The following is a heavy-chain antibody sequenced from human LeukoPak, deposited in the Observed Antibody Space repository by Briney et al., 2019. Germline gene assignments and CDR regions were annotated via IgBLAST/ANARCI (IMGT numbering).Heavy chain of an antibody. CDR3: ARVGTAEGTLEDY. CDR1: GFSFSSYW. V-gene: IGHV3-7*01. CDR2: IKHDGSEK. J-gene: IGHJ4*02. D-gene: IGHD6-13*01. Sequence: PGGSLRLSCAASGFSFSSYWMSWLRQPPGKGLEWVANIKHDGSEKYYVDSVKGRFTISRDNAKNSLYLQMNSLRTEDTAMYYCARVGTAEGTLEDYWGQGTLVTVSS.